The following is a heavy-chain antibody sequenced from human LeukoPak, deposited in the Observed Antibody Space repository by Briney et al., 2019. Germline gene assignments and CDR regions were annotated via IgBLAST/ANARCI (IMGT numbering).Heavy chain of an antibody. D-gene: IGHD3-3*01. V-gene: IGHV3-30*02. CDR1: GFAFSSYG. CDR3: ARDERLLSFLK. Sequence: GGSLRLSCAASGFAFSSYGMHWVRQAPGRGLEWVAYIHYDSTTEDYADSVKGRFTISRDNSKNTLYLQMNSLRAEDTAIYYCARDERLLSFLKWGQGTLVTVSS. J-gene: IGHJ4*02. CDR2: IHYDSTTE.